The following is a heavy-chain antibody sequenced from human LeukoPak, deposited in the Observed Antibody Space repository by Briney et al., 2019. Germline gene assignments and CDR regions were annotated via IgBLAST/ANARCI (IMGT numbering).Heavy chain of an antibody. Sequence: PGGSLRLSCTASGFSFSNYWMGWVRQAPGKRPEWVANMNIDGSERYYADSVKGRFTISRDNSKNTLYLQMNSLRAEDTAVYYCARDRVLRYFDWVPQHLPPPHFDYWGQGTLVTVSS. D-gene: IGHD3-9*01. J-gene: IGHJ4*02. V-gene: IGHV3-7*01. CDR1: GFSFSNYW. CDR2: MNIDGSER. CDR3: ARDRVLRYFDWVPQHLPPPHFDY.